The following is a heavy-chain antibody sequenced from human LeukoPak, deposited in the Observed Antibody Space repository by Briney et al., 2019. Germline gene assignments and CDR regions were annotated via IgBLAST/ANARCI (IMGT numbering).Heavy chain of an antibody. Sequence: PSETLSLTCTVSGGSISSSSYYWGWIRQPPGKGPEWIGGIYSSGSTYYNPSLKSRVTISVDTSKNQFSLKLSSVTAADTAVYYCARIVVADFDYWGQGTLVTVSS. CDR2: IYSSGST. J-gene: IGHJ4*02. D-gene: IGHD3-22*01. V-gene: IGHV4-39*01. CDR3: ARIVVADFDY. CDR1: GGSISSSSYY.